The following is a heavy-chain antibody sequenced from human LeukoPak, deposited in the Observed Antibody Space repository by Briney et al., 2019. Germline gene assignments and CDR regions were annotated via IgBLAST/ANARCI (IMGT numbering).Heavy chain of an antibody. V-gene: IGHV4-38-2*02. CDR3: ARGSDYGDYNWFDP. J-gene: IGHJ5*02. CDR1: GYSISSGYY. D-gene: IGHD4-17*01. CDR2: IYHSGST. Sequence: PSETLSLTCTVSGYSISSGYYWGWIRQPPGKGLEWIGSIYHSGSTYYNPSLKSRVTISVDTSKNQFSLKLSSVTAADTAVYYCARGSDYGDYNWFDPWGQGTLVTVSS.